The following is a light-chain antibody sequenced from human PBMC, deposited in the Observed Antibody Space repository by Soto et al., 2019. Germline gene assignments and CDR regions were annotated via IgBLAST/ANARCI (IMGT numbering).Light chain of an antibody. CDR1: QSISSW. CDR2: KAS. V-gene: IGKV1-5*03. CDR3: QQHNSYWT. Sequence: DIQMTQSPSTLSASVGDRVTITCRASQSISSWLAWYQQKPGKAPKLLIYKASSLESRVPSRFSGGGSGTEFTRTISSGKPDYLAPYSGQQHNSYWTFGEGTKVEIK. J-gene: IGKJ1*01.